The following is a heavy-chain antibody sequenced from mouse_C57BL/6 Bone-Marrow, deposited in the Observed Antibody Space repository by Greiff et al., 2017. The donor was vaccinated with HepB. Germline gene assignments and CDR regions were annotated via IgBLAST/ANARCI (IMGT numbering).Heavy chain of an antibody. V-gene: IGHV5-12*01. CDR2: ISNGGGST. CDR3: ARHGWSYAMDY. Sequence: LQESGGGLVQPGGSLKLSCAASGFTFSDYYMYWVRQTPEKRLEWVAYISNGGGSTYYPDTVKGRFTISRDNAKNTLYLQMSRLKSEDTAMYYCARHGWSYAMDYWGQGTSVTVSS. CDR1: GFTFSDYY. J-gene: IGHJ4*01. D-gene: IGHD2-3*01.